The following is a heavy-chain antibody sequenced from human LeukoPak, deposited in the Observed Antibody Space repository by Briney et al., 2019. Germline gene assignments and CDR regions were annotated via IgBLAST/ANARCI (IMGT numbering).Heavy chain of an antibody. D-gene: IGHD4-17*01. CDR3: AKDRDYGDYPSAYYYYMDV. CDR1: GFTFSTYG. J-gene: IGHJ6*03. V-gene: IGHV3-30*02. CDR2: IRYDGTNK. Sequence: GVSLRLSCAASGFTFSTYGIHWVRQAPGKGLEWVAFIRYDGTNKWYADSVKGRLTISRDNSKNMLYLQMNSLRAEDTAVYHCAKDRDYGDYPSAYYYYMDVWGKGTTVTVSS.